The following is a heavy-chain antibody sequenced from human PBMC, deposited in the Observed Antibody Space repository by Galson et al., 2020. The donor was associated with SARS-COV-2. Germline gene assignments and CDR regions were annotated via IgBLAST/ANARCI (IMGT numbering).Heavy chain of an antibody. D-gene: IGHD4-17*01. Sequence: GGSLRLSCAASGFTFSSYGMHWVRQAPGKGLEWVAVIWYDGSNKYYADSVKGRFTISRDNSKNTLYLQMNSLRAEDTAVYYCAGNKPTVSRGIRYYCMGGWGQGATVTVSS. CDR1: GFTFSSYG. CDR2: IWYDGSNK. CDR3: AGNKPTVSRGIRYYCMGG. V-gene: IGHV3-33*01. J-gene: IGHJ6*02.